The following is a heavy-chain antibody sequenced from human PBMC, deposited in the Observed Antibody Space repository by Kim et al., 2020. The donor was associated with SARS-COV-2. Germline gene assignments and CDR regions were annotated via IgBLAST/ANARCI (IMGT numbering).Heavy chain of an antibody. CDR2: IYYSGST. D-gene: IGHD6-13*01. CDR3: ARGGHSSSWYWFDP. Sequence: SETLSLTCTVSGGSISSYYWSWIRQPPGKGLEWIGYIYYSGSTNYNPSLKSRATISVDTSKNQFSLKLSSVTAADTAVYYCARGGHSSSWYWFDPWGQGTLVTVSS. CDR1: GGSISSYY. V-gene: IGHV4-59*01. J-gene: IGHJ5*02.